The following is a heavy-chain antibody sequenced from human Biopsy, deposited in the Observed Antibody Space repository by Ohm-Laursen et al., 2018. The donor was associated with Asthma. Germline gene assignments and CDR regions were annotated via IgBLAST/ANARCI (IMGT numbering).Heavy chain of an antibody. V-gene: IGHV3-11*01. CDR2: IGIKGTSI. CDR1: GMSVSDYY. D-gene: IGHD2-15*01. J-gene: IGHJ6*02. CDR3: AGGRYCSGASCLYGMDV. Sequence: SLRLSCSASGMSVSDYYMTWPRQSPGKGLEWLSHIGIKGTSIYYADSVKGRFTISRDNAKNSLFLQMNGLRADDTAVYFCAGGRYCSGASCLYGMDVWGQGTTVSVSS.